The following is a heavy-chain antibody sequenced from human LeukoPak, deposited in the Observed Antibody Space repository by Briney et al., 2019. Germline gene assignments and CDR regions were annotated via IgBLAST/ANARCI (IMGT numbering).Heavy chain of an antibody. J-gene: IGHJ4*02. V-gene: IGHV3-74*01. CDR1: GFTFSIYW. Sequence: PGGSLRLSCAASGFTFSIYWMHWVRQVPGKGVVWVSRISSDGSSTSYADSVKGRFTISRDNAKNTLYLQMSSLRAEDTAVYFCAREFLAAAGIPFDYWGQGTLVTVSS. CDR2: ISSDGSST. D-gene: IGHD6-13*01. CDR3: AREFLAAAGIPFDY.